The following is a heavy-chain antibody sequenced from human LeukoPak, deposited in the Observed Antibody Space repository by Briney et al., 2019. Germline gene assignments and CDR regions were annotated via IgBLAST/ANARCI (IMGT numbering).Heavy chain of an antibody. CDR1: GGSMNSYY. D-gene: IGHD3-9*01. V-gene: IGHV4-59*08. CDR2: IYYSGST. J-gene: IGHJ4*02. Sequence: SETLSLTCSVSGGSMNSYYWSWIRQSPGKGLEWIGYIYYSGSTNYNPSLKSRVTISVDTSKNQFSLKLSSVTAADTAAYYCARHVWLQPFDYWGQGTLVTVSS. CDR3: ARHVWLQPFDY.